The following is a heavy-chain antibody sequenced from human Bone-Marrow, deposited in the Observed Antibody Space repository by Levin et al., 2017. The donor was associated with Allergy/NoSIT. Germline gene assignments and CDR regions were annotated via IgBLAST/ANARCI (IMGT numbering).Heavy chain of an antibody. D-gene: IGHD4-17*01. CDR2: IVPGLGLA. CDR3: AKYGDYDLAS. V-gene: IGHV1-69*02. CDR1: GGTFNSYT. Sequence: ASVKVSCQASGGTFNSYTIGWVRQAPGQGLEWMGRIVPGLGLANYAQNFQGRVTITADTSTTTAHMELRSLRSDDTAIYYCAKYGDYDLASWGQGTLVTVSS. J-gene: IGHJ4*02.